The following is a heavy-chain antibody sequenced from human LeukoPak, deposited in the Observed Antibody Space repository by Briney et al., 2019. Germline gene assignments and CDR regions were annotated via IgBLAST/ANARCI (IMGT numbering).Heavy chain of an antibody. V-gene: IGHV1-18*01. CDR2: ISAYNGNT. CDR1: GYTFTSYG. Sequence: ASVKVSCKASGYTFTSYGISWVRQAPGQGLEWMGWISAYNGNTNYAQKLQGRVTITRDTSASTAYMELSSLRSEDTAVYYCGHSSTWYGPYYWGQGTLVTVSS. D-gene: IGHD6-13*01. CDR3: GHSSTWYGPYY. J-gene: IGHJ4*02.